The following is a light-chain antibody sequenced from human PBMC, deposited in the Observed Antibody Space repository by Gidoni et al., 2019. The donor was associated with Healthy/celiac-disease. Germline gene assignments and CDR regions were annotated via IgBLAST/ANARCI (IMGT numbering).Light chain of an antibody. Sequence: EIVLTQSPATLSLSPGERATLSCRASQSVSSYLAWYQQKPGQAPRLRIYDASNSSTGIPARFSGSGSGTDFTLTISSLEPEDFAVYYCQQRSNWSGLTFGGGTKVEIK. J-gene: IGKJ4*01. CDR1: QSVSSY. CDR2: DAS. V-gene: IGKV3-11*01. CDR3: QQRSNWSGLT.